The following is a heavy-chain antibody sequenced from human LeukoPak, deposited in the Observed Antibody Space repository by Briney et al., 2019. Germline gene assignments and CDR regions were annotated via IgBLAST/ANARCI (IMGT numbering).Heavy chain of an antibody. CDR3: ARDRGPPSSSPYYMDV. V-gene: IGHV1-18*03. Sequence: ASVKVSCKASGYTFTSYGISWVRQAPGQGLEWMAWISAYNGNTNYAQKFQGRVTMTTDTSTSTAYMELRSLRSEDMAVYYCARDRGPPSSSPYYMDVWGKGATVTVSS. J-gene: IGHJ6*03. CDR2: ISAYNGNT. D-gene: IGHD6-6*01. CDR1: GYTFTSYG.